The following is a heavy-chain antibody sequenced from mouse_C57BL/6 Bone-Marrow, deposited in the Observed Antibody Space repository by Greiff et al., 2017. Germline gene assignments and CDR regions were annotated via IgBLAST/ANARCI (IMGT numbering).Heavy chain of an antibody. Sequence: DVMLVESGGGLVQPGGSLKLSCAASGFTFSDYYMYWVRQTPEKRLEWVAYISNGGGSTYYPDTVKGRFTISRDNAKNTLYLQMSRLKSEDTAMYYCARHGSYYGGYFDYWGQGTTLTVSS. J-gene: IGHJ2*01. CDR2: ISNGGGST. V-gene: IGHV5-12*01. CDR1: GFTFSDYY. D-gene: IGHD2-1*01. CDR3: ARHGSYYGGYFDY.